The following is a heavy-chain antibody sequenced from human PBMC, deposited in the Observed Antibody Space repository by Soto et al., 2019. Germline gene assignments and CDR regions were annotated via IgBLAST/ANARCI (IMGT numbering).Heavy chain of an antibody. Sequence: PGGSLRLSCTTSGFTFRGYAITWVRQAPGKGLEWLGFIRSTTYDGSTEYAASLKGRIDISRDDSNGVAFLQLHSLKTEDTGVYFCARVEATTTPYYWGQGAPVTVSS. J-gene: IGHJ4*02. CDR3: ARVEATTTPYY. CDR2: IRSTTYDGST. V-gene: IGHV3-49*04. CDR1: GFTFRGYA.